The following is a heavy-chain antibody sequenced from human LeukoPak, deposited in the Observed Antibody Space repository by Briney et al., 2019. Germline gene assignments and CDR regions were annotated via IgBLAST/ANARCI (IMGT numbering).Heavy chain of an antibody. CDR1: GFTFSDYA. Sequence: GGSLRLSCATSGFTFSDYAMTWVRQAPGKGLEWVSSTAPAHYADSVKGRFTVSRDDSKNTLFLQMNSLRAEDTAIYYCAKDSFSYNGVFDALDVWGHGTMVNVSS. V-gene: IGHV3-23*01. J-gene: IGHJ3*01. CDR2: TAPA. D-gene: IGHD2-8*01. CDR3: AKDSFSYNGVFDALDV.